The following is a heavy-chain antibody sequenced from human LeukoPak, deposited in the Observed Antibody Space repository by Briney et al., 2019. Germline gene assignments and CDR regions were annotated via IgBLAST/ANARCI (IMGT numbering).Heavy chain of an antibody. CDR2: IIPILGIA. CDR1: GGTSSSYA. D-gene: IGHD2-15*01. CDR3: ARVGLRGYYGMDV. V-gene: IGHV1-69*04. J-gene: IGHJ6*02. Sequence: ASVKVSCKASGGTSSSYAISWVRQAPGQGLEWMGRIIPILGIANYAQKFQGRVTITADKSTSTAYMELSSLRSEDTAVYYCARVGLRGYYGMDVWGQGTTVTVSS.